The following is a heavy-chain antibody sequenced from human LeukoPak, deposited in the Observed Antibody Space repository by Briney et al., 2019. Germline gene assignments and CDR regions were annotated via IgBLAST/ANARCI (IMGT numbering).Heavy chain of an antibody. CDR1: GFTFSSYS. D-gene: IGHD3-22*01. CDR3: ASEITMIVVVNRNFAFDI. CDR2: ISSSSSYI. V-gene: IGHV3-21*01. Sequence: PGGSLRLSCAASGFTFSSYSMNWVRQAPGKGLEWVSSISSSSSYIYYADSVRGRFTISRDNAKNSLYLQMNSLRAEDTAVYYCASEITMIVVVNRNFAFDIWGQGTMVTVSS. J-gene: IGHJ3*02.